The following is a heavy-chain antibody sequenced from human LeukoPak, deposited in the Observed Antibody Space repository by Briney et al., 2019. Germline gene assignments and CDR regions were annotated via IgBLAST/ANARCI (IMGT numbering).Heavy chain of an antibody. V-gene: IGHV1-3*01. J-gene: IGHJ5*02. CDR2: INAGNGNT. CDR1: GYTFTSYA. Sequence: ASVKVSCKASGYTFTSYATHWVRRAPGQRLEWMGWINAGNGNTKYSQKFQGRVTITRDTSASTAYMELSSLRSEDTAVYYCARNYDILTGYSWFDPWGQGTLVTVSS. D-gene: IGHD3-9*01. CDR3: ARNYDILTGYSWFDP.